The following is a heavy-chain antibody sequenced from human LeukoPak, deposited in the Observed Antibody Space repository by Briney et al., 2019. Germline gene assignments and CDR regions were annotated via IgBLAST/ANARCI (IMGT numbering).Heavy chain of an antibody. Sequence: PGGSLRLSCAASGFTFDDYAMHWVRQAPGKGLEWVSGISWNSGSIGYADSVKGRFTISRDNAKNSLYLQMNSLRAEDTALYYCAKDRRSSSWYTIEAFDIWGQGTMVTVSS. CDR3: AKDRRSSSWYTIEAFDI. V-gene: IGHV3-9*01. CDR1: GFTFDDYA. CDR2: ISWNSGSI. D-gene: IGHD6-13*01. J-gene: IGHJ3*02.